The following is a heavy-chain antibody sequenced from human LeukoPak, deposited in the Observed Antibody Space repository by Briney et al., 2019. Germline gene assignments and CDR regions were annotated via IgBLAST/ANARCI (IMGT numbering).Heavy chain of an antibody. CDR2: ISNGKT. D-gene: IGHD2-15*01. Sequence: GGSLRLSCAASGFPFSSHAMSWVRQPPGKGLEWVAAISNGKTYYADPVRGRFAISRDDSTNTVYLHMNGLRDEDTALYHCVREAGYCAPVCVKTNWFDPWGQGTLVTVSS. CDR3: VREAGYCAPVCVKTNWFDP. J-gene: IGHJ5*02. V-gene: IGHV3-23*01. CDR1: GFPFSSHA.